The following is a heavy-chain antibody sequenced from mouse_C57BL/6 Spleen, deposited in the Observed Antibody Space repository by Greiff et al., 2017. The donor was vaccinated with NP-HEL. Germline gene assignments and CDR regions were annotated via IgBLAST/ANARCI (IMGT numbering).Heavy chain of an antibody. CDR1: GYTFTSYW. D-gene: IGHD1-1*01. J-gene: IGHJ4*01. Sequence: QVQLQPPGTELVKPGASVKLSCKASGYTFTSYWMDWVKQRPGQGLEWIGNINPSNGGTNYNEKFKSKATLTVDKSSSTAYMQLSSLTSEDSAVYYCASFLYGYAMDYWGQGTSVTVSS. CDR2: INPSNGGT. CDR3: ASFLYGYAMDY. V-gene: IGHV1-53*01.